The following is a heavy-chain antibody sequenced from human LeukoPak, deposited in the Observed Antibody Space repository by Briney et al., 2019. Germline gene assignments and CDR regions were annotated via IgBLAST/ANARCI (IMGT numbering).Heavy chain of an antibody. CDR2: ISPDGDRE. CDR3: ARGGYSFDY. V-gene: IGHV3-7*01. CDR1: GLTFSSHW. Sequence: GGSLRLSCAASGLTFSSHWMSWVRQAPGQGLEWVANISPDGDRENYVDSVKGGFSISRDNAKNSLFLQMHSLSAEDTAVYYCARGGYSFDYLGQGTLVTVSS. J-gene: IGHJ4*02. D-gene: IGHD5-12*01.